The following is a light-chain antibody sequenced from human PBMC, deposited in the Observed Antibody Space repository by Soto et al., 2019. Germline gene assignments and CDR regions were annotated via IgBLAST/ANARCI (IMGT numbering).Light chain of an antibody. CDR2: DDS. CDR3: LVWDSIGDNYV. V-gene: IGLV3-21*02. J-gene: IGLJ1*01. CDR1: NIGSNT. Sequence: SYELTQPPPVSVAPGETARITCGRNNIGSNTVHWYQQKPGQAPVVVVYDDSERPSGTPERISGSNSGDTATLTIRRVEAGDEAEYYCLVWDSIGDNYVFGSGTKVTVL.